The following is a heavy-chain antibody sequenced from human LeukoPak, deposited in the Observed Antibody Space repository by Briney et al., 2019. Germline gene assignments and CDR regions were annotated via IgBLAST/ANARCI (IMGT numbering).Heavy chain of an antibody. CDR2: INPNSGGT. CDR1: GYSFTGYY. V-gene: IGHV1-2*02. Sequence: ASVKVSCKASGYSFTGYYMHWVRQAPGQGLEWMGWINPNSGGTDYAQKFQGRVTMTRDTSISTAYMELSRLRSDDTAVYYCAREGLLLFGELLSYYYYGMDVWGQGNTVTVSS. D-gene: IGHD3-10*01. CDR3: AREGLLLFGELLSYYYYGMDV. J-gene: IGHJ6*02.